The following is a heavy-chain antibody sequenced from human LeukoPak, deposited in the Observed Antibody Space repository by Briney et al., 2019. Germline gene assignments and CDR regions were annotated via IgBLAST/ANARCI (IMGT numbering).Heavy chain of an antibody. D-gene: IGHD5-24*01. Sequence: PSETLSLTCTVSGDSIISSHWWSWVRQPPGKGLEWVGEIYHTGSTNYNPSLKSRVTISIDKSKNQFSLNLSSVTAADRAVYYCASARWDYWGQGNLVTVSS. CDR2: IYHTGST. J-gene: IGHJ4*02. CDR1: GDSIISSHW. CDR3: ASARWDY. V-gene: IGHV4-4*02.